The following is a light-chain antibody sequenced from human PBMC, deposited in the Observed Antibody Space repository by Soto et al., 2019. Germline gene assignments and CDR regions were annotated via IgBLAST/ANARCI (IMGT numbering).Light chain of an antibody. J-gene: IGLJ2*01. CDR3: ASWDDSLNGPV. V-gene: IGLV1-44*01. Sequence: QSVLTQPPSASGTPGQRVTISCSGSSSNIGTNTVNWYQHLPGTAPKLLIYSNNQRPSGVPDRFSGSNSATSASLAISGLQSEDEADYYCASWDDSLNGPVFGGGTKLTVL. CDR2: SNN. CDR1: SSNIGTNT.